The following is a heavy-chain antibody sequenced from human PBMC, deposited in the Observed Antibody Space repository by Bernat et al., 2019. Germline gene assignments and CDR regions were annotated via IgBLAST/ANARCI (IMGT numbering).Heavy chain of an antibody. J-gene: IGHJ4*01. V-gene: IGHV5-51*01. Sequence: EVQLVQSGAEVKKPGESLKISCTISGYTFVNYWIAWVRQMPGKGLEWLGFIYPYDSDARYNPSFQGQITISADKSISTAYLQWSSLKASDTAMYFCAMFTVSSLFDYWGHGTLVTVSS. D-gene: IGHD2-2*01. CDR1: GYTFVNYW. CDR2: IYPYDSDA. CDR3: AMFTVSSLFDY.